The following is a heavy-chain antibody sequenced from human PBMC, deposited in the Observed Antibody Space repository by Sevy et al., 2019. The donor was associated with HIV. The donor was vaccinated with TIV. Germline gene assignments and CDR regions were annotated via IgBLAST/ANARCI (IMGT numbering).Heavy chain of an antibody. V-gene: IGHV4-59*13. CDR1: GGSMRNFY. CDR3: ARSGFLEWAGSTRGPRNWFDP. D-gene: IGHD3-3*01. Sequence: HSETLSLTCSVSGGSMRNFYWSWIRQPPGKGLEWIGNIYYSGSTNYNPSLKSRVTMSVDTSKNQFSLKLSSVTAADTAVYYCARSGFLEWAGSTRGPRNWFDPWGQGTLVTVSS. CDR2: IYYSGST. J-gene: IGHJ5*02.